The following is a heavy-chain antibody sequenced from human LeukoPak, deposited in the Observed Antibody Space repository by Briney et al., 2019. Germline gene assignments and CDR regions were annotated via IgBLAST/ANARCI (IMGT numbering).Heavy chain of an antibody. CDR1: GFTFSSHA. D-gene: IGHD6-13*01. V-gene: IGHV3-23*01. CDR2: ITSGSGSNV. CDR3: ARHGSWSFDY. Sequence: GGSLRLSCAASGFTFSSHAMSWVRQAPGKGLEWVSAITSGSGSNVYYTDSLKGRFTISRDNSKNTLYLHMNSLRAEETAVYYCARHGSWSFDYWGQGTLLTVSA. J-gene: IGHJ4*02.